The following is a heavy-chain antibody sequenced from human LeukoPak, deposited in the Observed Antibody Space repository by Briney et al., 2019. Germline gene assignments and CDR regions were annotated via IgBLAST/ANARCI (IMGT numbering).Heavy chain of an antibody. V-gene: IGHV3-7*01. D-gene: IGHD3-10*01. CDR1: GFTFSSYW. J-gene: IGHJ6*03. CDR2: IKQDGSEK. Sequence: PGGSLRLSCAASGFTFSSYWMSWVRQAPGKGLEWVANIKQDGSEKYYVDSVKGRFTISRDNAKNSLYLQMNSLRAEDTAVYYCAREELWFGELSPCYYYMDVWGKGTTVTVSS. CDR3: AREELWFGELSPCYYYMDV.